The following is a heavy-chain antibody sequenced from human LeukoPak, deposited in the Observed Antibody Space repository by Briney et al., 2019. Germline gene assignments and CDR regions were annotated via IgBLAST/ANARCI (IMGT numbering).Heavy chain of an antibody. V-gene: IGHV3-48*01. J-gene: IGHJ4*02. D-gene: IGHD3-10*01. CDR3: ARDRDYYGSGSFDY. CDR1: GFTFSDYS. Sequence: PGGSLRLSCAASGFTFSDYSMHWVRQAPGKGLEWVSYISSSLINIYYADSVKGRFIISRDNAKSSLYLQMNSLRAEDTAVYYCARDRDYYGSGSFDYWGQGTLVTVSS. CDR2: ISSSLINI.